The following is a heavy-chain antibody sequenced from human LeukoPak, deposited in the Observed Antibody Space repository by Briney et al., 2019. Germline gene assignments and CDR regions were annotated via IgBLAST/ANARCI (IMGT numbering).Heavy chain of an antibody. CDR3: ARSHGGSSNWFDP. CDR2: TYYRSKWYN. CDR1: GDSVSSNSAA. V-gene: IGHV6-1*01. D-gene: IGHD2-15*01. Sequence: SQTLSLTCAISGDSVSSNSAAWNWISQSPSRGLEWLGRTYYRSKWYNDYAESVKSRITINPDTSKNQFSLQLNSVTPDDTAVYFCARSHGGSSNWFDPWGQGTLVTVSS. J-gene: IGHJ5*02.